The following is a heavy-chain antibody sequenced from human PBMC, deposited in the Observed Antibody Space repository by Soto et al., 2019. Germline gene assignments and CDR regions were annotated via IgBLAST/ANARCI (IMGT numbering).Heavy chain of an antibody. CDR2: ISYSGIT. V-gene: IGHV4-31*03. Sequence: QVQLQESGPGLVKPSQTLSLTCTVSGGSISSDVYYWNWIRQHPGKGLEWIGYISYSGITSCNPSLKSRIIISVDTSENQFSLNLNSVTAADTAVYYCARDFRRNYGGMPYWYFDLWGRGTLVTVSS. D-gene: IGHD4-17*01. CDR3: ARDFRRNYGGMPYWYFDL. CDR1: GGSISSDVYY. J-gene: IGHJ2*01.